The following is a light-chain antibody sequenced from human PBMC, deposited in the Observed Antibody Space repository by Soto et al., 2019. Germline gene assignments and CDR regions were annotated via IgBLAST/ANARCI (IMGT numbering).Light chain of an antibody. Sequence: ILLAQSRVALSLSPGERCTLSCRASQSVSSSYLAWYQQKPGQAPRLLIYGAYSRATGIPDRFSGSGSGKELTITISRMEPEDFEVYYCQKSRSSKCKFGQGTNVDIK. CDR1: QSVSSSY. CDR2: GAY. V-gene: IGKV3-20*01. CDR3: QKSRSSKCK. J-gene: IGKJ1*01.